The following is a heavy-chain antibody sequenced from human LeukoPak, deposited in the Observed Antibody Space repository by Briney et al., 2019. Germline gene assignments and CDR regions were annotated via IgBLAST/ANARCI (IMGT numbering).Heavy chain of an antibody. CDR3: ARGFIVAASAAIGGWFDP. Sequence: SETLSLTCTVSGGSISRYYWSWIRQPPGKGLEWIGEINHSGSTNYNPSLKSRVTISVDTSKNQFSLKLSSVTAADTAVYYCARGFIVAASAAIGGWFDPWGQGTLVTVSS. V-gene: IGHV4-34*01. D-gene: IGHD2-2*01. CDR1: GGSISRYY. J-gene: IGHJ5*02. CDR2: INHSGST.